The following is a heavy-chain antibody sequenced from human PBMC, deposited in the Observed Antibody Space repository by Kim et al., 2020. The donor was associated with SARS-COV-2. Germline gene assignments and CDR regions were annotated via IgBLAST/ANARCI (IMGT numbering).Heavy chain of an antibody. CDR1: GGSSSGYY. J-gene: IGHJ5*02. V-gene: IGHV4-34*01. CDR2: INHSGST. Sequence: SETLSLTCAVYGGSSSGYYWSWIRQPPGKGLEWIGEINHSGSTNYNPALKSRVTIPVDTSKNQFSLKLSSVTAADTAVYYCARFDSSTSCPRRGCRMAAAGASWGQGTLVTVSS. D-gene: IGHD2-2*01. CDR3: ARFDSSTSCPRRGCRMAAAGAS.